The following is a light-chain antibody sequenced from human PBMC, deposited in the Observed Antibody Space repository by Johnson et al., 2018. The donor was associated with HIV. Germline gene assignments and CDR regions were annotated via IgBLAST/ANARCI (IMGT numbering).Light chain of an antibody. V-gene: IGLV1-51*01. J-gene: IGLJ1*01. Sequence: QSVLTQPPSVSAAPGQKVTISCSGSSSNIGNNYVSWYQHLPGTAPKLLTYDNNKRPSGIPDRFSGSKYGTSATLGITGLQTGDEADYYCGTWDSSLSGVFGTGTKVTVL. CDR1: SSNIGNNY. CDR3: GTWDSSLSGV. CDR2: DNN.